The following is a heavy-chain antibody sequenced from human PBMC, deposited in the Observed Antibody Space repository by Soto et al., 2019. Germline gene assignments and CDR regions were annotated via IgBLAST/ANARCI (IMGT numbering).Heavy chain of an antibody. CDR3: ASSYGSGSGVFDY. J-gene: IGHJ4*02. CDR2: INYSGRV. V-gene: IGHV4-34*01. Sequence: QVQLQQWGAGPLKPSETLSLTCAVYGASFSGNYWSWIRQTPGKRLEWIGHINYSGRVTYNPSLESRTTISGDTSRNHLSLNLTSVTAADTAVYYCASSYGSGSGVFDYWGQGTSVTVSS. CDR1: GASFSGNY. D-gene: IGHD3-10*01.